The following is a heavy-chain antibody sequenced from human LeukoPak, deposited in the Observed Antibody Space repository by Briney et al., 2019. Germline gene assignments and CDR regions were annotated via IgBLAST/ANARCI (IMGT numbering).Heavy chain of an antibody. Sequence: GGSLRLSCAASDVTLSDYQMSWIRQAPGKGLEWVSYISSSGTVIYYADSVKGRFTISRDNAKNSLYLQMNSLRAEDTAVYYCARGRYYYGSWYMDVWGQGTTVTVSS. CDR3: ARGRYYYGSWYMDV. V-gene: IGHV3-11*01. D-gene: IGHD3-10*01. J-gene: IGHJ6*02. CDR2: ISSSGTVI. CDR1: DVTLSDYQ.